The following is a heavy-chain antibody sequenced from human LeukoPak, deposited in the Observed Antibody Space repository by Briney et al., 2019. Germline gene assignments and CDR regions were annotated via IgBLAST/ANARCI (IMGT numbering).Heavy chain of an antibody. CDR1: GFTFGDYA. D-gene: IGHD2-21*02. CDR3: TRVSRNCGGDCYSDY. V-gene: IGHV3-49*04. Sequence: PGRSLRLSCTASGFTFGDYAMSWVRQAPGKGLEWVGFIRSQADGGTTVYAASVKGRFPISRDDSRSIAYLQMNSLRTEDTAVYYCTRVSRNCGGDCYSDYWGQGTLVTVSS. CDR2: IRSQADGGTT. J-gene: IGHJ4*02.